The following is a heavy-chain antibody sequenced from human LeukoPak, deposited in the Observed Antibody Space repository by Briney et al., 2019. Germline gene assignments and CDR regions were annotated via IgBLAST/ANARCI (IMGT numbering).Heavy chain of an antibody. CDR2: IRGSGADK. V-gene: IGHV3-23*01. CDR3: AKASWVSSADAVL. J-gene: IGHJ4*02. CDR1: GFSFSTYS. Sequence: GGSLRLSCAASGFSFSTYSMSWVRQAPGKGLEWVSSIRGSGADKYYADSVKGRFTLSRDHSRNTVYLQLNNLRVEDTAVYYCAKASWVSSADAVLWGQGTLVTVS. D-gene: IGHD3-16*01.